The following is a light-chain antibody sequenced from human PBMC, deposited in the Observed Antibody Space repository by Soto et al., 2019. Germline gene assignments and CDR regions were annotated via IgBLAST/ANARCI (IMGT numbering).Light chain of an antibody. Sequence: EIVMTQSQATLSVSPGERATLSFRASQSVSSNLAWYQQKPGQAPRLLIYGASNRATGIPDRFSGSGSGTDFTLTISRLEPEDFAVYYCQQYGSSGTFGQGTKVDI. J-gene: IGKJ1*01. V-gene: IGKV3-20*01. CDR2: GAS. CDR3: QQYGSSGT. CDR1: QSVSSN.